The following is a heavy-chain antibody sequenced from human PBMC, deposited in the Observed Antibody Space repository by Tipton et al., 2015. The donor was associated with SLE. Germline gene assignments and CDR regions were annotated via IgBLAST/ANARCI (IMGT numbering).Heavy chain of an antibody. CDR1: GGSISTGGYY. CDR2: IYYSGST. J-gene: IGHJ4*02. D-gene: IGHD6-13*01. Sequence: TLSLTCTVSGGSISTGGYYWSWIRQHPGKGLEWIGYIYYSGSTYSNPSLESRLTISKDTSKNQFSLKLSSVTAADTAVYYCARRYTTAGYFDYWGQGILVTASS. V-gene: IGHV4-31*03. CDR3: ARRYTTAGYFDY.